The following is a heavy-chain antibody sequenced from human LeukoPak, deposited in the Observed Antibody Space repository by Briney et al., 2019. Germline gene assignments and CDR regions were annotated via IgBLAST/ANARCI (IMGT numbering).Heavy chain of an antibody. CDR3: AKERDSRGYFDY. Sequence: PGASLRLSCAASGFTFSSYAMSWVRQAPGKGLEWVSAISGSGNSAYYAASVKGRFTISRDSSKNTLYLQMSSLRAEDTAVYYCAKERDSRGYFDYWGQGTLVTVSS. V-gene: IGHV3-23*01. J-gene: IGHJ4*02. CDR2: ISGSGNSA. D-gene: IGHD6-13*01. CDR1: GFTFSSYA.